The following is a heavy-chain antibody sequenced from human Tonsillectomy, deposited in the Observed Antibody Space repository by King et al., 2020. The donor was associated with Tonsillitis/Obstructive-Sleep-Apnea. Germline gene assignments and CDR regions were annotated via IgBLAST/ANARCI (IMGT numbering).Heavy chain of an antibody. CDR3: ARDLLHSGYANSYYYGMDV. CDR1: GFTFSSYA. J-gene: IGHJ6*02. Sequence: VQLVESGGGVVQPGRSLRLSCAASGFTFSSYAMHWVRQAPGKGLEWVAVISYDGSNKYYADSVKGRFTISRDNSKNTLYLQMNSLRAEDTAVYYCARDLLHSGYANSYYYGMDVWGQGTTVTVSS. CDR2: ISYDGSNK. V-gene: IGHV3-30*04. D-gene: IGHD5-12*01.